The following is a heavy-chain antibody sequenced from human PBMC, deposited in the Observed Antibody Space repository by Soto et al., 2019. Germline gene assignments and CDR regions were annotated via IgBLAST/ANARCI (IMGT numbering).Heavy chain of an antibody. CDR2: ISYDGSNS. J-gene: IGHJ6*02. Sequence: QLQLMESGGGVVQPGRSLRLSCAASASTFSNYIMHWVRQDPGQGLVWVAFISYDGSNSNYADFVEGRFTISRDNPKNMLYLQLSSLRPDDTAVYYCAGGDNYYALGVWGQGPTVTVSS. V-gene: IGHV3-30*04. D-gene: IGHD2-15*01. CDR3: AGGDNYYALGV. CDR1: ASTFSNYI.